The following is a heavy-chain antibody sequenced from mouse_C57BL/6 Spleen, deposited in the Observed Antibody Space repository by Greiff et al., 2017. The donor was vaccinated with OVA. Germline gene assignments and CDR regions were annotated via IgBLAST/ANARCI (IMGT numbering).Heavy chain of an antibody. Sequence: EVKLVESGGGLVQPGGSMKLSCVASGFTFSNYWMNWVRQSPEKGLEWVAQIRLKSDNYATHYAESVKGRFTISRDDSKSSVYLQMNNLRAEDTGIYYCTGLGLRYYFDYWGQGTTLTVSS. D-gene: IGHD2-4*01. CDR2: IRLKSDNYAT. CDR3: TGLGLRYYFDY. J-gene: IGHJ2*01. CDR1: GFTFSNYW. V-gene: IGHV6-3*01.